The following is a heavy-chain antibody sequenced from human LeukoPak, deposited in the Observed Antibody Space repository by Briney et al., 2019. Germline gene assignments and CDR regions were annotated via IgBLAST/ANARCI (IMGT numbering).Heavy chain of an antibody. V-gene: IGHV1-69*04. CDR2: IIPILGIA. Sequence: SVKVSCKASGGTTSSYAISWVRQAPGQGLEWMGRIIPILGIANYAQKFQGRVTITADKSTSTAYMELSSLRSEDTAVYYCARDRGRGYYDSSGSIPFDYWGQGTLVTVSS. CDR3: ARDRGRGYYDSSGSIPFDY. D-gene: IGHD3-22*01. CDR1: GGTTSSYA. J-gene: IGHJ4*02.